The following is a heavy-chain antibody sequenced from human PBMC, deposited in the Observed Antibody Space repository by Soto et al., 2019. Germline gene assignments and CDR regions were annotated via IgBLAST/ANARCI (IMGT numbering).Heavy chain of an antibody. V-gene: IGHV3-11*06. D-gene: IGHD2-2*01. CDR2: ISGSNIYT. CDR1: GFTFSDYY. Sequence: PGGSLRLSCAASGFTFSDYYMSWIRQAPGKGLEWISYISGSNIYTNYADSVKGRFTISRDNANNSLYLQMDSLRVEDTAVYYCARDGGEVIPAAIGGGYGMDVWGQGTTVTVYS. CDR3: ARDGGEVIPAAIGGGYGMDV. J-gene: IGHJ6*02.